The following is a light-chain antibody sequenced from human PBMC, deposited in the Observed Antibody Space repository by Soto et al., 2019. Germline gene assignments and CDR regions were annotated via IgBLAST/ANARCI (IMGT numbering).Light chain of an antibody. CDR1: ESVSDNY. CDR2: GAS. V-gene: IGKV3-20*01. J-gene: IGKJ4*01. Sequence: EIVLTQSPGTLSLSPGERATLSCRASESVSDNYLAWYQQRSGQAPRLVIYGASSRASAVPVRFSGSGSGADFTLTISRLEPEDFAVYYCQQYGCSPLTFGGGTQVEMK. CDR3: QQYGCSPLT.